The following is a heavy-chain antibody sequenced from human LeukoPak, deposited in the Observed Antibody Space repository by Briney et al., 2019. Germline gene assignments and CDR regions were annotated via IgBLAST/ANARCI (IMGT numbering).Heavy chain of an antibody. CDR1: GFTFSNAW. D-gene: IGHD2-15*01. J-gene: IGHJ4*02. V-gene: IGHV3-15*01. CDR2: IKSKTDGGTT. CDR3: TTEDCSGGSCYSPGSYFDY. Sequence: GGSLRLSCAASGFTFSNAWMSWVRQAPGKGLEWVGRIKSKTDGGTTDYAAPVKGRFTISRDDSKNTLYLQMNSLKTEDTAVYYCTTEDCSGGSCYSPGSYFDYWGQGTLVTVSS.